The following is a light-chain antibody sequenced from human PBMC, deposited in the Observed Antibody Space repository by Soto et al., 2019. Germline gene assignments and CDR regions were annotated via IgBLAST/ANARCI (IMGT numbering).Light chain of an antibody. J-gene: IGKJ1*01. CDR3: QQYTNWPSWK. Sequence: EKVMTQSPATLSMSPGERATLSCRASQSVGSFLAWYQQKPGQAPRLLIYGASTRATGIPARFSGSGSGTEFTITISSLQSEDFAVYYCQQYTNWPSWKFGQGTKVE. CDR1: QSVGSF. V-gene: IGKV3-15*01. CDR2: GAS.